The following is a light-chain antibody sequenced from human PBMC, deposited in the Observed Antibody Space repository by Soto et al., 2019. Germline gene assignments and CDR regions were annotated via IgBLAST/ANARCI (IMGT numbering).Light chain of an antibody. CDR2: DTS. CDR3: QRFNRWPLS. V-gene: IGKV3-15*01. J-gene: IGKJ4*01. Sequence: EIVLTQSPAALSLSPGERVTLSCWASQSVGSTLNWYQQRPGQAPRLLLYDTSIRATGIPARFSGSGSGKEFTLTIASLQAEDFGVYYCQRFNRWPLSFGGGTKVEI. CDR1: QSVGST.